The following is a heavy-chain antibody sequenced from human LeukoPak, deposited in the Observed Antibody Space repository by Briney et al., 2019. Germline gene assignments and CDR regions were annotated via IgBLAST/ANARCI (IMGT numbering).Heavy chain of an antibody. J-gene: IGHJ6*03. V-gene: IGHV4-61*02. D-gene: IGHD3-22*01. Sequence: SETLSLTCTVSGGSISSGSYYWSWIRQPAGKGLEWIGRIYTSGSTNYNPSLEGRVTISVDTSKNHFCLQLSSVTAADTAVYYCARDTYYYDSSGYYYYYYYMDVWGKGTTVTVSS. CDR2: IYTSGST. CDR1: GGSISSGSYY. CDR3: ARDTYYYDSSGYYYYYYYMDV.